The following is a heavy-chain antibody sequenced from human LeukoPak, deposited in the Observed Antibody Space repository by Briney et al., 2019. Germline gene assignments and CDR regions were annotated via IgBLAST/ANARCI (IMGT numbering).Heavy chain of an antibody. D-gene: IGHD6-13*01. V-gene: IGHV3-30*18. CDR1: GFTFSSYG. CDR3: AKDAFEQQQGYYYYYYMDV. CDR2: ISYDGSNK. J-gene: IGHJ6*03. Sequence: GSLRLSCAASGFTFSSYGMHWVRQAPGKGLEWVAVISYDGSNKYYADSVKGRFTISRDNSKNTLYLQMNSLRAEDTAVYYCAKDAFEQQQGYYYYYYMDVWGKGTTVTVSS.